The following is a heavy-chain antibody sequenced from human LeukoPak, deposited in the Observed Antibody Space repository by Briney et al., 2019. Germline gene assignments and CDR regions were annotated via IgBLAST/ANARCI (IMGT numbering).Heavy chain of an antibody. CDR2: MNPNSGNT. J-gene: IGHJ4*02. CDR3: ARGATVTTFFGIDY. D-gene: IGHD4-17*01. V-gene: IGHV1-8*01. CDR1: GYTFTSYD. Sequence: ASVKVSCKASGYTFTSYDINWVRQATGQGLEWMGWMNPNSGNTGYAQKFQGRVTMTRNTSISTAYMELSSLRSEDTAVYYYARGATVTTFFGIDYWGQGTLVTVSS.